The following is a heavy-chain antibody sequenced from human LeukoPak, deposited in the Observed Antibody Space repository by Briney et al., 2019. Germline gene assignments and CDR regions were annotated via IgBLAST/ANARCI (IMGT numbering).Heavy chain of an antibody. CDR2: IYYSGST. J-gene: IGHJ4*02. Sequence: PSETLSLTCTVSGGSISSHYWSWLRQPPGKGLEWIGYIYYSGSTNYNPSLKSRVTISVDTSKNQFSLKLSSVTAADTAVYYCAKSRGYYYDSSGYSFDYWGQGTLVTVSS. V-gene: IGHV4-59*11. CDR3: AKSRGYYYDSSGYSFDY. CDR1: GGSISSHY. D-gene: IGHD3-22*01.